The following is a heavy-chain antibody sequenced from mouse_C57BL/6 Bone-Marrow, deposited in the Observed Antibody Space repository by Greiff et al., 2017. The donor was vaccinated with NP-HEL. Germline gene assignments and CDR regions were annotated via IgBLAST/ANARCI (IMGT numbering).Heavy chain of an antibody. D-gene: IGHD1-1*01. CDR3: ARRGYSTVVAPPDD. Sequence: VQLQQSVAELVRPGASVKLSCTASGFTIKNTYMHWVKQRPEQGLEWIGRIDPADGNTKYASKFQGKATITADTSSNTAYLQLSSLTSEDTAIYYCARRGYSTVVAPPDDWGQGTTLTVSS. CDR1: GFTIKNTY. V-gene: IGHV14-3*01. J-gene: IGHJ2*01. CDR2: IDPADGNT.